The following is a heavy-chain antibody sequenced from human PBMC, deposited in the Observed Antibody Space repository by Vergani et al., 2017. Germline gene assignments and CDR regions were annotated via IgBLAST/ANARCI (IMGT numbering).Heavy chain of an antibody. J-gene: IGHJ2*01. CDR3: ARGDCGGDCYSDWYFDL. CDR2: IIPILGIA. CDR1: GGPFSSYT. V-gene: IGHV1-69*02. Sequence: QVQLVQSGAEVKTPGSSVKVSCKASGGPFSSYTISWVRQAPGQGLEWMGRIIPILGIANYAQKFQGRGTMTADKSTSTSYMELSSLRSEDTAVYYCARGDCGGDCYSDWYFDLWGRGTLVTVSS. D-gene: IGHD2-21*02.